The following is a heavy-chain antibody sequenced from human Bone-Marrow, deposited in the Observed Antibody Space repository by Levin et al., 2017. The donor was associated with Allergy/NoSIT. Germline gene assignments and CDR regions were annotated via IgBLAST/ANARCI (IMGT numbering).Heavy chain of an antibody. Sequence: KAGESLKISCAASGFTISDYYMSWIRQAPGKGLEWVSYIRSSSSYTNHADFVEGRFTISRDNAKNSLFLQMNSLRAEDTAVYYCARESGQLGYYNYYGMDVWGQGTTVTVSS. D-gene: IGHD6-13*01. J-gene: IGHJ6*02. CDR1: GFTISDYY. CDR3: ARESGQLGYYNYYGMDV. CDR2: IRSSSSYT. V-gene: IGHV3-11*05.